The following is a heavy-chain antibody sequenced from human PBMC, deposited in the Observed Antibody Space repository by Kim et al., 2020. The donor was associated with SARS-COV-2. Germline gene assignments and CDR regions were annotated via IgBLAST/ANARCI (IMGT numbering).Heavy chain of an antibody. D-gene: IGHD5-12*01. CDR1: GFTFSNYA. V-gene: IGHV3-30*04. Sequence: GGSLRLSCAASGFTFSNYAMHWVRQAPGKGLEWVAVISYDGCNKYYADSVKGLFTISRDNSKNLFLQMNSLRVEDTAMYYCARGGVRGYSAYDILNYFDYWGQGTLVTVSS. CDR2: ISYDGCNK. CDR3: ARGGVRGYSAYDILNYFDY. J-gene: IGHJ4*02.